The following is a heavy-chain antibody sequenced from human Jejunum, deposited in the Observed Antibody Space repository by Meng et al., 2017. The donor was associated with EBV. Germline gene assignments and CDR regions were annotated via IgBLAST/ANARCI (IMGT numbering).Heavy chain of an antibody. D-gene: IGHD3-16*02. V-gene: IGHV4-34*02. CDR3: ARVAFSYTTRSLDS. Sequence: QGQRQQWGAGLLKPSETLSLTCAVYRGSFSGYYWSWIRQHPGKGLEWIGEINHSGSTNYNPSLRSRVTISVETSKNQFSLRPNSVTAADTAVYYCARVAFSYTTRSLDSWGQGTLVTVSS. CDR1: RGSFSGYY. CDR2: INHSGST. J-gene: IGHJ4*02.